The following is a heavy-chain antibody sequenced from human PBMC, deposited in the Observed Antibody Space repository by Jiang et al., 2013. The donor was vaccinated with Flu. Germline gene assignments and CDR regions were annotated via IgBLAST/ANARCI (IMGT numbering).Heavy chain of an antibody. D-gene: IGHD6-19*01. V-gene: IGHV1-69*01. CDR3: ARDFVAGTGVHSDAFDI. CDR1: GGTFSSYA. Sequence: SSVKVSCKASGGTFSSYAISWVRQAPGQGLEWMGGIIPIFGTANYAQKFQGRVTITADESTSTAYMELSSLRSEDTAVYYCARDFVAGTGVHSDAFDIWGQGTMVTVSS. CDR2: IIPIFGTA. J-gene: IGHJ3*02.